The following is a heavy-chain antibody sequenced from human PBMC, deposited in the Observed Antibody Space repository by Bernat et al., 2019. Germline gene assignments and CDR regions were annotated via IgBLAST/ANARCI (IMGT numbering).Heavy chain of an antibody. CDR1: GFTFDDYV. D-gene: IGHD6-19*01. Sequence: EVQLVESGGGLVQPGRSLRLSCAASGFTFDDYVMHWVRQAPGKGLEWVSGISWNSGSIGYADSVKGRFTISRDNAKNSLYLQMNSLRAEDTALYYCAKTRIAVAFTDAFDIWGQGTMVTVSS. J-gene: IGHJ3*02. CDR3: AKTRIAVAFTDAFDI. CDR2: ISWNSGSI. V-gene: IGHV3-9*01.